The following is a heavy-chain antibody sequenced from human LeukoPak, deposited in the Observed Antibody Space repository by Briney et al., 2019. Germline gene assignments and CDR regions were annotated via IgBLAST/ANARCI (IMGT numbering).Heavy chain of an antibody. CDR2: IYIDGTT. D-gene: IGHD6-13*01. J-gene: IGHJ4*02. CDR1: GFIVSHNY. Sequence: GGSLRLSCAASGFIVSHNYMTWVRQAPGRGLEWISVIYIDGTTYYADSVKGRFTISRDQANNTLYLQMNTLRDEDTAVYYCARGPRYSFYWGQGTLVTVSS. CDR3: ARGPRYSFY. V-gene: IGHV3-53*01.